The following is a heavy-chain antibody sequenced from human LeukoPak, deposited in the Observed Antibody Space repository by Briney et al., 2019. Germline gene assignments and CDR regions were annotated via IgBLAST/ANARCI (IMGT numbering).Heavy chain of an antibody. D-gene: IGHD2-21*02. J-gene: IGHJ3*02. Sequence: SETLSLTCTVSGGSISTSNYYWGWIRQPPGKGLEWIGNIFYSGSTYYGPSLKSRLTISLDTSRNQFSLKLNSVTAADTAVYYCASGYCGGACQLGGVDMWGQGTMVTVSS. V-gene: IGHV4-39*07. CDR1: GGSISTSNYY. CDR2: IFYSGST. CDR3: ASGYCGGACQLGGVDM.